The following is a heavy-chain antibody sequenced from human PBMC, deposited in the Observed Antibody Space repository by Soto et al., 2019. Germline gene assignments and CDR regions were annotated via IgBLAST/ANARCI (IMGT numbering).Heavy chain of an antibody. Sequence: QVQLVESGGGVVQPGRSLRLSCAASGFTFSSYAMHWVRQAPGKGLEWVAVISYDGSDKYYADSVKGRFTISRDNSKNTLYLQMNILRAEDTAVYYCARDWTSSSSDWGQGTLVTVSS. D-gene: IGHD6-6*01. CDR1: GFTFSSYA. CDR3: ARDWTSSSSD. V-gene: IGHV3-30-3*01. CDR2: ISYDGSDK. J-gene: IGHJ4*02.